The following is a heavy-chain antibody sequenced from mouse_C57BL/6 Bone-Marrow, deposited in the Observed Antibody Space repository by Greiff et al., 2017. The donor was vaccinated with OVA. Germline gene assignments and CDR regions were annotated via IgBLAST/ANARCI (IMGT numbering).Heavy chain of an antibody. CDR3: TTAGYFDV. CDR1: GFNIKDDY. Sequence: VQLKPSGAELVRPGASVKLSCTASGFNIKDDYMHWVKQRPEQGLEWIGWIDPENGDTEYASKFQGKATITADTSSNTAYLQLSSLTSEDTAVYYCTTAGYFDVWGTGTTVTVSS. CDR2: IDPENGDT. J-gene: IGHJ1*03. V-gene: IGHV14-4*01.